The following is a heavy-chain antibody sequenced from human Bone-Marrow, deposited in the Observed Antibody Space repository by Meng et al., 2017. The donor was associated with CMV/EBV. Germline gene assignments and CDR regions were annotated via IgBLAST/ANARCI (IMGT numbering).Heavy chain of an antibody. CDR3: AKDGTFAY. CDR1: GYTFSDSY. D-gene: IGHD1-26*01. CDR2: INLSSGDT. Sequence: ASVKVSCKASGYTFSDSYMHWVRQAPGQRPEWMGWINLSSGDTIYAPRFQDRVTMTGDTSISTAYMELSGLTSDDTAIYYCAKDGTFAYWGQGALVTVSS. V-gene: IGHV1-2*02. J-gene: IGHJ4*02.